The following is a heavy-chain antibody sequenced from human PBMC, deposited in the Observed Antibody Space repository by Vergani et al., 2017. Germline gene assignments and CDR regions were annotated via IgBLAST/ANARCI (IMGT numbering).Heavy chain of an antibody. J-gene: IGHJ3*02. D-gene: IGHD3-10*01. CDR1: GGTFSSYA. V-gene: IGHV1-69*17. CDR3: ARRAPSLAGIKGLDAFDI. CDR2: IIPIFGIA. Sequence: QVQLVQSGAEVKKPGSSVKVSCKASGGTFSSYAISWVRQAPGQGLEWMGGIIPIFGIANYAQKFQGRVTITADKSTSTAYMELSSLRSEDTAVYYCARRAPSLAGIKGLDAFDIWGQGTTVTVSS.